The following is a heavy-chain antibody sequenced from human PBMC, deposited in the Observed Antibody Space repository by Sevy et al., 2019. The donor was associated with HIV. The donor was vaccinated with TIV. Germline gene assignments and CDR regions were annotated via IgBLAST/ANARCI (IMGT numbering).Heavy chain of an antibody. CDR2: ISGSGGST. CDR3: AKRRTQTGTTPQQIDY. V-gene: IGHV3-23*01. D-gene: IGHD1-1*01. CDR1: GFTFSSYA. J-gene: IGHJ4*02. Sequence: GGSLRLSCAASGFTFSSYAMSWVRQAPGKGLEWVSAISGSGGSTYYADSVKGRFTISRDNSKNTLYLQMNSLRAEDTAVYYCAKRRTQTGTTPQQIDYWGQGTLVTVSS.